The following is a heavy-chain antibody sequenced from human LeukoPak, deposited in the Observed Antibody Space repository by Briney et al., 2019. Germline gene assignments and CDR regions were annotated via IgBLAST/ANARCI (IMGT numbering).Heavy chain of an antibody. CDR3: ARKPSVYYYDSSGPFDY. Sequence: ASVKVSCKASGYTFTSYFIHWVRQAPGQGLEWMGIINPSGGSTNYAQKLQGRVTMTTDTSTSTAYMELRSLRSDDTAVYYCARKPSVYYYDSSGPFDYWGQGTLVTVSS. V-gene: IGHV1-46*01. CDR1: GYTFTSYF. J-gene: IGHJ4*02. CDR2: INPSGGST. D-gene: IGHD3-22*01.